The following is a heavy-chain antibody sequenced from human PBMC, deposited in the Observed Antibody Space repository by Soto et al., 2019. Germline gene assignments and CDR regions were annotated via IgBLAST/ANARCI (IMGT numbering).Heavy chain of an antibody. CDR2: INAGNGNT. CDR3: ARERGGDTSAYYYYYMDV. J-gene: IGHJ6*03. D-gene: IGHD3-16*01. Sequence: QVQLVQSGAEVKKPGASVKVSCKASGYTFTSYAMHWVRQAPGQRLEWMGWINAGNGNTKYSQKFQGRVTITRDTTASKAYKELRSLRSEDTAVYYCARERGGDTSAYYYYYMDVWGKGTTVTV. CDR1: GYTFTSYA. V-gene: IGHV1-3*01.